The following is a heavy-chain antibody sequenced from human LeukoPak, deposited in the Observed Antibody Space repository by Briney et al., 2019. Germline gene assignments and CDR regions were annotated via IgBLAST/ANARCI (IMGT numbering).Heavy chain of an antibody. CDR3: ARGEFGTVGYYYYYYMDV. D-gene: IGHD3-10*01. Sequence: PSETLSLTCAVYGGSFSGYYWSWIRQPPGKGLEWIGCIYYSGSTNYNPSLKSRVTISVDTSKNQFSLRLSSVTAADTAVYYCARGEFGTVGYYYYYYMDVWGKGTPVTISS. V-gene: IGHV4-59*01. CDR2: IYYSGST. J-gene: IGHJ6*03. CDR1: GGSFSGYY.